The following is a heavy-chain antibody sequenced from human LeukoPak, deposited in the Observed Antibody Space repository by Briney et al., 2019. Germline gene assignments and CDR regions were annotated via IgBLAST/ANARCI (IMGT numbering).Heavy chain of an antibody. Sequence: GGSLRLSCAVSGFTFSSYWMNWVRQAPGKGLEWAANINQNGSDKYYVESVKGRFTISRDNAKNSLYLQMNGLRDEDTAVYYCARGAGWPNWGQGTLVTVSS. D-gene: IGHD6-19*01. CDR3: ARGAGWPN. CDR1: GFTFSSYW. CDR2: INQNGSDK. J-gene: IGHJ4*02. V-gene: IGHV3-7*01.